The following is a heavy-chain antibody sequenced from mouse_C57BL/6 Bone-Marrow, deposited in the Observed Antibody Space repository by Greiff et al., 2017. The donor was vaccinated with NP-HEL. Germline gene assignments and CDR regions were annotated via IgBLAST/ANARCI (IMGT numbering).Heavy chain of an antibody. CDR3: VRAYYSLAWFAY. CDR2: IRSKSNNYAT. J-gene: IGHJ3*01. D-gene: IGHD2-12*01. Sequence: EVQLVESGGGLVQPKGSLKLSCAASGFSFNTYAMNWVRQAPGKGLEWVARIRSKSNNYATYYADSVKDRFTISRDDSESMLYLQMNNLKTEDTAMYYCVRAYYSLAWFAYWGQGTLVTVSA. V-gene: IGHV10-1*01. CDR1: GFSFNTYA.